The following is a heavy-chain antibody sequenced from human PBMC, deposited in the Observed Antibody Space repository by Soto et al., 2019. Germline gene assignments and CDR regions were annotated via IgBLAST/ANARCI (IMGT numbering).Heavy chain of an antibody. CDR2: ISYYGNNK. CDR3: AKDIRSGGRCADS. CDR1: AFTFSRYA. D-gene: IGHD2-15*01. J-gene: IGHJ4*02. V-gene: IGHV3-30-3*01. Sequence: GGSLRLSWAASAFTFSRYAMHWVRQAPGKGLEWVSVISYYGNNKYYGDSVKGRFTISRDNSKNTVLLQMNSLRPEDTAVYYCAKDIRSGGRCADSWGQGTPVTVLL.